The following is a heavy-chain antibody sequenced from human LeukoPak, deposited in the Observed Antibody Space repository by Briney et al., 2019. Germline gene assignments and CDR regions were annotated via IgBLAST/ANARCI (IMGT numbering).Heavy chain of an antibody. J-gene: IGHJ4*02. V-gene: IGHV3-9*01. Sequence: GGSLRLSCVASEFTFYDYAMYWVRQAPGKGLEWVSGIIWNSGSIGYADSVKGRFTISRDNAKNSLYLQMNSLRAEDTALYSCAKDITVGATPYYFDYWGQGTLVTVSS. CDR1: EFTFYDYA. CDR3: AKDITVGATPYYFDY. D-gene: IGHD1-26*01. CDR2: IIWNSGSI.